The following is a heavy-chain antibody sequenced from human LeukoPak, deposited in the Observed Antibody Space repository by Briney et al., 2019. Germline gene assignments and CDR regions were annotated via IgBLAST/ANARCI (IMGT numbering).Heavy chain of an antibody. V-gene: IGHV4-59*01. CDR3: ARKQQLGGYFDY. J-gene: IGHJ4*02. CDR2: IYYSGST. Sequence: SETLSLTCTVSGGSISSYYWSWIRQPPGKGLEWIGYIYYSGSTNYNPSLKSRVTISVDTSKNQFSLKLSPVTAADTAVYYCARKQQLGGYFDYWGQGTLVTVSS. CDR1: GGSISSYY. D-gene: IGHD6-13*01.